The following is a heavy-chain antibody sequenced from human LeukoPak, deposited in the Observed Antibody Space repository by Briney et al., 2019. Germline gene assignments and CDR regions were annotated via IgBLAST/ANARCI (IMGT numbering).Heavy chain of an antibody. J-gene: IGHJ4*02. CDR1: GGTFSSYA. CDR2: IIPIFGTA. V-gene: IGHV1-69*13. CDR3: ARLIDYYGSGSLDY. Sequence: ASVKVSCKASGGTFSSYAISWVRQAPGQGLEWMGGIIPIFGTANYAQKFQGRVTITADESTSTAYMELSSLRSEDTAVYYCARLIDYYGSGSLDYWGQGTLVIVSS. D-gene: IGHD3-10*01.